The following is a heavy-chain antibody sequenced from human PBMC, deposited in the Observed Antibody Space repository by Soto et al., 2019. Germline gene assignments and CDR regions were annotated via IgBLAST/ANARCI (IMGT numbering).Heavy chain of an antibody. CDR1: GGTFSSDA. CDR3: ARETPPDV. Sequence: ASVKVSCKASGGTFSSDAISWVREAPGQGLEWMGWIIAYNGNTNYAQKLQGRVTMTTDTSTSTAYMELRSLRSDDTAVYYCARETPPDVWGQGTTVTVSS. D-gene: IGHD2-15*01. J-gene: IGHJ6*02. V-gene: IGHV1-18*01. CDR2: IIAYNGNT.